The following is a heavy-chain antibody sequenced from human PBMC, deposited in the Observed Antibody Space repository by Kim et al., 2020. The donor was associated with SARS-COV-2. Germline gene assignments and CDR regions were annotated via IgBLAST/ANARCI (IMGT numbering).Heavy chain of an antibody. CDR3: ARGRAYSSGHLWGMDYFDY. D-gene: IGHD6-19*01. Sequence: GGSLRLSCATSGFTFDDYGMSWVRQAPGKGLEWVSGINMKGDGSAYAASVKGRFTISIDNAKNSLYLQMDSLRVEDTAFYFCARGRAYSSGHLWGMDYFDYWGQGALVTVSS. CDR2: INMKGDGS. J-gene: IGHJ4*02. CDR1: GFTFDDYG. V-gene: IGHV3-20*04.